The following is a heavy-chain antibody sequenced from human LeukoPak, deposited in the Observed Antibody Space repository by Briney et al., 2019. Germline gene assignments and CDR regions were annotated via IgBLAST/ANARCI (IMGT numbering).Heavy chain of an antibody. J-gene: IGHJ4*02. V-gene: IGHV4-59*01. CDR2: IYYSGST. Sequence: SETLSLTCTVSGGSISSYYWSWIRQPPGKGLEWIGYIYYSGSTNYNPSLKSRVTISVDTSKNQFSLKLSSVPAADAGVYYCASGGNYYGSGSYLPSDYWGQGTLVTVSS. CDR1: GGSISSYY. D-gene: IGHD3-10*01. CDR3: ASGGNYYGSGSYLPSDY.